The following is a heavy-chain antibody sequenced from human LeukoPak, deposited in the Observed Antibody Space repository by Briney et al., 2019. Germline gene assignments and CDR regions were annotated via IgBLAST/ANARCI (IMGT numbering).Heavy chain of an antibody. Sequence: GTSLRLSCAASGFTFSSSGMHWVRRAPGMGLEWVAVIWYDGGKKYYADSMKGRFTISRDNSKNTLYLQMNSVRAEDTAVYYCARDKEYHFDYWGQGKHGTVSS. CDR3: ARDKEYHFDY. CDR2: IWYDGGKK. V-gene: IGHV3-33*01. D-gene: IGHD2-2*01. CDR1: GFTFSSSG. J-gene: IGHJ4*02.